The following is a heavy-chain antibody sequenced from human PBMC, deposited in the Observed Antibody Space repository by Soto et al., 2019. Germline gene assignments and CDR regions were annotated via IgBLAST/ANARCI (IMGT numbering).Heavy chain of an antibody. V-gene: IGHV1-8*01. Sequence: ASVKVSCKASGYTFTSYDINWVRQATGQGLEWMGWMNPNSGNTAYAQKFQGRVTMTRNTSISTAYMELSSLRSEDTAVYYCVAYYYDSSGYSVGTFDYWGQGTLVTVSS. D-gene: IGHD3-22*01. CDR2: MNPNSGNT. CDR1: GYTFTSYD. CDR3: VAYYYDSSGYSVGTFDY. J-gene: IGHJ4*02.